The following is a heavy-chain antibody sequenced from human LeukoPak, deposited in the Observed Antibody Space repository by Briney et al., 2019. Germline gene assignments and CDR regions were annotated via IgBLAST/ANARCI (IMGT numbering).Heavy chain of an antibody. CDR2: IYYSGST. J-gene: IGHJ6*02. V-gene: IGHV4-59*01. Sequence: SETLSLTCTVSGGSISSYYWSWIRQPPGKGPEWIGYIYYSGSTNYNPSLKSRVTISVDTSKNQFSLKLSSVTAADTAVYYCAGSYYYYGMDVWGQGTTVTVSS. CDR1: GGSISSYY. CDR3: AGSYYYYGMDV.